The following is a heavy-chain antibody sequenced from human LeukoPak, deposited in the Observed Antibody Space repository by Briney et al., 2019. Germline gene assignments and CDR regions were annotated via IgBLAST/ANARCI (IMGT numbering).Heavy chain of an antibody. CDR1: GFTLSSYG. CDR2: IWYDGSNK. J-gene: IGHJ4*02. V-gene: IGHV3-33*01. CDR3: ARGQQQQLDFYLSH. Sequence: GGSLRLSWAASGFTLSSYGMKGVGQAPGKGLEGVAVIWYDGSNKYYADSVKGRFTISRDNSKNTLYLQMNSLRAEDTAVYYCARGQQQQLDFYLSHWGQGTLVTVSS. D-gene: IGHD6-13*01.